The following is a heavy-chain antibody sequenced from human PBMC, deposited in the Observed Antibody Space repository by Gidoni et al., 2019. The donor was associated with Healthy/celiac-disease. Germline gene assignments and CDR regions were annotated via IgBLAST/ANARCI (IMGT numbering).Heavy chain of an antibody. D-gene: IGHD6-19*01. CDR3: AKSIAVAGTLDY. V-gene: IGHV3-23*01. CDR2: ISGSGGST. CDR1: GFPFSSYA. J-gene: IGHJ4*02. Sequence: EVQLLESGGGLVQPGGSLRLSCAASGFPFSSYAMGWVRQAPGKGLEWVSAISGSGGSTYYADSVKGRFTISRDNSKNTLYLQMNSLRAEETAVYYCAKSIAVAGTLDYWGQGTLVTVSS.